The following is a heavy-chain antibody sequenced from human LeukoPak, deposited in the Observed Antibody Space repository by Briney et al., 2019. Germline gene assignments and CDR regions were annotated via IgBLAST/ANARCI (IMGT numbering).Heavy chain of an antibody. CDR2: IIPIFGTA. V-gene: IGHV1-69*13. CDR3: AKDMAEGYFDY. Sequence: SVKVSCKASGGTFSNHAVSWVRQAPGQGLEWMGGIIPIFGTANYAQKFQGRVTITADESTSTAYMELSSLRAEDTALYYCAKDMAEGYFDYWGQGTLVTVSS. CDR1: GGTFSNHA. D-gene: IGHD5-24*01. J-gene: IGHJ4*02.